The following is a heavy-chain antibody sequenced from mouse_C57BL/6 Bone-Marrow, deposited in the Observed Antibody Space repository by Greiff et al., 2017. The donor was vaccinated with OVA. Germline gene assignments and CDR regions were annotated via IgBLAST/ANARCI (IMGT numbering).Heavy chain of an antibody. D-gene: IGHD2-5*01. J-gene: IGHJ2*01. Sequence: EVQVVESGEGLVKPGGSLKLSCAASGFTFSSYAMSWVRQTPEKRLEWVAYISSGGDYIYYADTVKGRFTISRDNARNTLYLQMSSLKSEDTAMYYCTREYSNYDFDYWGQGTTLTVSS. CDR2: ISSGGDYI. V-gene: IGHV5-9-1*02. CDR3: TREYSNYDFDY. CDR1: GFTFSSYA.